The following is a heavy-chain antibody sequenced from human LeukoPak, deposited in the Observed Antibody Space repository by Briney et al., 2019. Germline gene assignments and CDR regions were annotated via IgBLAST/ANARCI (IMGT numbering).Heavy chain of an antibody. D-gene: IGHD2-2*01. V-gene: IGHV3-23*01. CDR2: ISGSGGST. Sequence: GGSLRLSCVASGFTVSQHWTTWVRQAPGKGLEWVSAISGSGGSTYYADSVKGRFTISRDNSKNTLYLQMNSLRAEDTAVYYCAKVRGGPVPAAPCFDYWGQGTLVTVSS. J-gene: IGHJ4*02. CDR1: GFTVSQHW. CDR3: AKVRGGPVPAAPCFDY.